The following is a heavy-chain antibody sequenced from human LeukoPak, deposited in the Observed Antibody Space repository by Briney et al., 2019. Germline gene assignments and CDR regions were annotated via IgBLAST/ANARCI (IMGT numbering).Heavy chain of an antibody. J-gene: IGHJ5*02. CDR1: GYTFTGYY. D-gene: IGHD1-14*01. Sequence: GGSVKVSCKASGYTFTGYYMHWVRQAPGQGLEWMGWINPNSGGTNYAQKFQGRVTMTRDTSISTAYMELSRLGSDDTAVYYCARDHLLFRQPPNWFDPWGQGTLVTVSS. CDR3: ARDHLLFRQPPNWFDP. V-gene: IGHV1-2*02. CDR2: INPNSGGT.